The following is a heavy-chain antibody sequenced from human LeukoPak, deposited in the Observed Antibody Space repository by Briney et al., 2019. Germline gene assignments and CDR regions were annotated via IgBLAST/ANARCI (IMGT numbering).Heavy chain of an antibody. V-gene: IGHV3-9*01. CDR2: ISWNSGSI. J-gene: IGHJ5*02. Sequence: GGSLRLSCPASGFTFSSYGMHWVRQAPGKGLEWVSGISWNSGSIGYADSVKGRFTISRDNAKNSLYLQMNSLRTEDTALYYCAKDFLGAGYSSGWYGSWGQGTLVTVSS. CDR3: AKDFLGAGYSSGWYGS. CDR1: GFTFSSYG. D-gene: IGHD6-19*01.